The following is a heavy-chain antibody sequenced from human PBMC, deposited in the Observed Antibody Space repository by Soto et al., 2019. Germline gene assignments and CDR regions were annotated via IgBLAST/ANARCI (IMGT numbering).Heavy chain of an antibody. CDR1: GFTFRSYA. Sequence: EVQLLDSGGGLVQPGGSLRLSCAAAGFTFRSYAMSWVRQAPGKGLEWVSAISGYGDITYYADSVKGRFTISRDNSGNTLYLQMNNLRAEDTAVYYCAKDRVAASGVGFDYWGQGTLVTVSS. J-gene: IGHJ4*02. D-gene: IGHD6-25*01. CDR3: AKDRVAASGVGFDY. CDR2: ISGYGDIT. V-gene: IGHV3-23*01.